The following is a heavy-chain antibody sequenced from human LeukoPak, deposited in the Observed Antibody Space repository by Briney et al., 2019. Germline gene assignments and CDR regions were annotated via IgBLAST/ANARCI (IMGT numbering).Heavy chain of an antibody. Sequence: PGGSLRLSCSASGFTFSSYAIHWVRQAPGKGLEYVSAIISNGGSTYYADSVKGRFTISRDNSKNTLYLQMSSLRAEDTAVYYCVKSRPTVRGASALLGKYSFDSSGQGTPVTASS. V-gene: IGHV3-64D*06. J-gene: IGHJ4*02. CDR3: VKSRPTVRGASALLGKYSFDS. CDR1: GFTFSSYA. D-gene: IGHD3-10*01. CDR2: IISNGGST.